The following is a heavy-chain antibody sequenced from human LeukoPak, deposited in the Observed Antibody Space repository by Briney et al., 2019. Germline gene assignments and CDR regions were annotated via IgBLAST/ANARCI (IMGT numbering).Heavy chain of an antibody. CDR2: INPNSGGT. V-gene: IGHV1-2*02. D-gene: IGHD1-26*01. CDR1: GYTFTGYY. CDR3: ARSVGATGRPVDY. Sequence: ASVKVSCKASGYTFTGYYMHWVRQAPGQGLEWMGWINPNSGGTNYAQKFQGRVTMTRDTSISTAYMELRSLRSDDTAVYYCARSVGATGRPVDYWGREPWSPSPQ. J-gene: IGHJ4*02.